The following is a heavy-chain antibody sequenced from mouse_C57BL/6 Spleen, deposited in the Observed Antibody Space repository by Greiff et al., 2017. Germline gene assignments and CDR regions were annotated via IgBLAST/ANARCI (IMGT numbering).Heavy chain of an antibody. CDR3: AREGGHFDY. V-gene: IGHV5-4*01. CDR1: GFTFSSYA. Sequence: EVKRVESGGGLVKPGGSLKLSCAASGFTFSSYAMSWVRQTPEKRLEWVATISDGGSYTYYPDNVKGRFTISRDNAKNNLYLQMSHLKSEDTAMYYCAREGGHFDYWGQGTTLTVSS. J-gene: IGHJ2*01. CDR2: ISDGGSYT.